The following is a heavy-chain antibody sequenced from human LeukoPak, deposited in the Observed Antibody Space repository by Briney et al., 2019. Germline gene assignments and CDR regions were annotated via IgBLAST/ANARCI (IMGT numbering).Heavy chain of an antibody. V-gene: IGHV3-23*01. D-gene: IGHD3-10*01. Sequence: GGSLRLSCAASGFTFSSYAMSWVRQAPGKGLEWVSAISASGGSTYYADSVKGRFTISRDNSKNTLYLQMSSLRVEDTAVYYFAGYRRSGAFDYWGQRTLVTVSS. CDR2: ISASGGST. J-gene: IGHJ4*02. CDR1: GFTFSSYA. CDR3: AGYRRSGAFDY.